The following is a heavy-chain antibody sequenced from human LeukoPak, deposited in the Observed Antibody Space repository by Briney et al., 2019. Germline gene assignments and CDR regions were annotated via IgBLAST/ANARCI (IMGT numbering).Heavy chain of an antibody. J-gene: IGHJ4*02. V-gene: IGHV4-39*07. Sequence: SETLSLTCTVSGGSISSSSYYWGWIRQPPGKGLEWIGSIYYSGSTYYNPSLKSRVTISVDTSKNQFSLKLSSVTAADTAVYYCARGIRTELRFLEWLSGPLTTFDYWGQGTLVTVSS. CDR2: IYYSGST. D-gene: IGHD3-3*01. CDR1: GGSISSSSYY. CDR3: ARGIRTELRFLEWLSGPLTTFDY.